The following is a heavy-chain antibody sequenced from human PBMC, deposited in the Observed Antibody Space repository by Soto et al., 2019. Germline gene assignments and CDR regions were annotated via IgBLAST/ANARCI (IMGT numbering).Heavy chain of an antibody. CDR3: ARDHVTRGYPCGGDCHYYYGMDV. D-gene: IGHD2-21*02. V-gene: IGHV4-61*03. CDR2: IHHSGAT. Sequence: SETLSLTCSVSGGSVSSFSYYWSWIRQPPGRRPEWIGYIHHSGATRYNPSLNDRVSISLDTSKNHLALKLNSVTAEDTAVYYCARDHVTRGYPCGGDCHYYYGMDVWGQGTTVTVSS. CDR1: GGSVSSFSYY. J-gene: IGHJ6*02.